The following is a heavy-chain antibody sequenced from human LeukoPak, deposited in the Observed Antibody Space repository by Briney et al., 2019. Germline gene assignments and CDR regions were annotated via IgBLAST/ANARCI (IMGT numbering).Heavy chain of an antibody. CDR1: GFTFSSYS. D-gene: IGHD3-16*01. Sequence: GGSLRLSCAASGFTFSSYSMNWVRQAPGKGLEWVSYISSSSSTIYYADSVKGRFTISRDNAKNSLYLQMNSLRAEDTAVYYCARGVMITFGGATTNDYWGQGTLVTVSS. CDR2: ISSSSSTI. V-gene: IGHV3-48*04. CDR3: ARGVMITFGGATTNDY. J-gene: IGHJ4*02.